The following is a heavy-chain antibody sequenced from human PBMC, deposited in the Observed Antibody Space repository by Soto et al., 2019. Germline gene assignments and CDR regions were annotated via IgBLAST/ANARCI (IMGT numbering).Heavy chain of an antibody. J-gene: IGHJ4*02. Sequence: GESLKISCKGSGYSFSSYWIGWVRQMPGKGLEWMGTIYPGDSETTYSPSFQGQVTISADKSIRIAHLQCSSLKASDTGMYYCARLDSSGYHLVDYWGQGTLVTVSS. CDR1: GYSFSSYW. CDR2: IYPGDSET. CDR3: ARLDSSGYHLVDY. D-gene: IGHD3-22*01. V-gene: IGHV5-51*01.